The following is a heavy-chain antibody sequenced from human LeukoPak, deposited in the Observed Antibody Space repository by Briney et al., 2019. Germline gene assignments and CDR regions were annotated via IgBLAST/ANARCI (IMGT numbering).Heavy chain of an antibody. D-gene: IGHD3-3*01. CDR2: IRGDSSET. V-gene: IGHV3-21*01. Sequence: GGSLRLSCAGSGFTFSSYSMIWVRQAPGKGLEWVSSIRGDSSETRHAGSGMGRFTISRDNAEKSLYLQMNSLRAEDTAVYYCARGHFGVVLDYWGQGTLVTVSS. CDR3: ARGHFGVVLDY. J-gene: IGHJ4*02. CDR1: GFTFSSYS.